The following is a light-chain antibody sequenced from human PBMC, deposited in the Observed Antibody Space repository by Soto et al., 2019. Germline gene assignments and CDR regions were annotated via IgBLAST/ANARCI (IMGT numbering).Light chain of an antibody. Sequence: QSALTQPVSVSGSPGQSITISCVGTSSDIGNSNYVSWYPQHPGKAPKLMIYGVSNRPSGVSNRFSGSKSGNTASLTISGLQAEDEADYFCYSSRSSSSTFYVFGTGTKLTVL. J-gene: IGLJ1*01. CDR2: GVS. CDR1: SSDIGNSNY. CDR3: YSSRSSSSTFYV. V-gene: IGLV2-14*03.